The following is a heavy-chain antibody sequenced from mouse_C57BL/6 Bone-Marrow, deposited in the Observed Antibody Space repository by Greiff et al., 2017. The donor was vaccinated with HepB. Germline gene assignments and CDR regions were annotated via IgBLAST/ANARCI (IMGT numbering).Heavy chain of an antibody. CDR1: GYAFSSSW. Sequence: VQLQQSGPELVQPGASVKISCKASGYAFSSSWMNWVKQRPGKGLEWIGRIYPGDGDTNYNGKFKGKATLTADKSSSPAYLQLSSLASEDSAVYFGARGEDGNYYAMDYWGQGTSVTVAS. V-gene: IGHV1-82*01. CDR3: ARGEDGNYYAMDY. CDR2: IYPGDGDT. D-gene: IGHD1-2*01. J-gene: IGHJ4*01.